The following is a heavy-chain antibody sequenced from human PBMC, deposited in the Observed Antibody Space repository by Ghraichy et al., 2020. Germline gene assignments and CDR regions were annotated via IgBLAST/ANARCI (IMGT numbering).Heavy chain of an antibody. CDR3: ARGRRHPDYIWGTYRASPPIYYFDY. CDR1: GGSFSGYY. Sequence: SETLSLTCAVYGGSFSGYYWSWIRQSPGKGLEWIGEINHSGSTNYNPSLKSRVTVSLDTSKNQFSLKLSSVTATDAAGYYCARGRRHPDYIWGTYRASPPIYYFDYWVQGTLVTVSS. CDR2: INHSGST. D-gene: IGHD3-16*02. J-gene: IGHJ4*02. V-gene: IGHV4-34*01.